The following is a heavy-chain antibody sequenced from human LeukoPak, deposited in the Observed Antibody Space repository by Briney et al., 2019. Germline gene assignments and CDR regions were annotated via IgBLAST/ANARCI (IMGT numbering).Heavy chain of an antibody. CDR2: IYYSGST. CDR3: ARGGPPGYYYDYYMDV. CDR1: GGSISSYY. J-gene: IGHJ6*03. V-gene: IGHV4-59*01. Sequence: PSETLSLTCTVSGGSISSYYWSWIRQTPGKGLEWIGYIYYSGSTNFNPSLKSRVAISVDTSKNQFSLKMSSVTAADTAVYFCARGGPPGYYYDYYMDVWGKGTTVTISS.